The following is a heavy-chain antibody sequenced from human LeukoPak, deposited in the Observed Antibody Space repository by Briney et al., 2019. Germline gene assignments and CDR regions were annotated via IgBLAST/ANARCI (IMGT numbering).Heavy chain of an antibody. D-gene: IGHD5-18*01. Sequence: QPGGSLRLSCAASGFTFSSYAMSWVRQAPGKGLHWVSAISGSGGSTYYADSVKGRFTISRDNSKNTLYLQMNSLRAEDTAVYYCAKDYGYSYGLGFDYWGQGTLVTVSS. CDR3: AKDYGYSYGLGFDY. CDR2: ISGSGGST. V-gene: IGHV3-23*01. CDR1: GFTFSSYA. J-gene: IGHJ4*02.